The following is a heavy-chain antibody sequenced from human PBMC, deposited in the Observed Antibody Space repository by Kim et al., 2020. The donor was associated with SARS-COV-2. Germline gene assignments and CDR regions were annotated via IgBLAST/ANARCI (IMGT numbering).Heavy chain of an antibody. CDR3: ARVKSCSVYCGGDCYLCGRDDLIDY. CDR2: ISAYNGNT. J-gene: IGHJ4*02. D-gene: IGHD2-21*02. Sequence: ASVKVSCKASGYTFTSYGISWVRQAPGQGLEWMGWISAYNGNTNYAQKLQGRVTMTTDTSTSTAYMELRSLRSDDTAVYYCARVKSCSVYCGGDCYLCGRDDLIDYWGQGTLVTVSS. CDR1: GYTFTSYG. V-gene: IGHV1-18*04.